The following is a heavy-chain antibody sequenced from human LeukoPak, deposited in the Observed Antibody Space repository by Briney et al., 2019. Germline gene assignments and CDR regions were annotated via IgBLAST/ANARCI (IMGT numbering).Heavy chain of an antibody. J-gene: IGHJ4*02. CDR1: GGSISSSSYY. V-gene: IGHV4-39*01. CDR3: AGGRDGYNYNYFDY. Sequence: SETLSLTCTASGGSISSSSYYWGWIRQPPGKGLDWIGSIYSSGRTYYNPSLTRRGTISVDTSKNQFSLKLSSVTAVDTAVYYCAGGRDGYNYNYFDYWGQGTLVTVSS. D-gene: IGHD5-24*01. CDR2: IYSSGRT.